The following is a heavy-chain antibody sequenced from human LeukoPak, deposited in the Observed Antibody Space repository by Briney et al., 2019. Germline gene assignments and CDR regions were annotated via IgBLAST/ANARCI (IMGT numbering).Heavy chain of an antibody. CDR3: ARVQPPYSGYADY. D-gene: IGHD5-12*01. V-gene: IGHV1-46*01. CDR1: GYTFTSYY. J-gene: IGHJ4*02. CDR2: INPSGGST. Sequence: ASVQVSCQASGYTFTSYYMHWVRQAPGQGLEWMGIINPSGGSTSYAQKFQGRVTMTRDTSTSTVDMELSSLRSEGTAVYYCARVQPPYSGYADYWGQGTLVTVSS.